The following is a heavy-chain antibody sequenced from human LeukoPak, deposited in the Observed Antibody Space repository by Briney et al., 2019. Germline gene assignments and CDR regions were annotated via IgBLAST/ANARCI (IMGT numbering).Heavy chain of an antibody. CDR2: ISYDGSNK. Sequence: GGSLRLSCAASGFTFSSYAMHWVRQAPGKGLEWVAVISYDGSNKYYADSVKGRFTISRDNSKNTLYLQMNSLRAEDTAVYYCARDRLRYCSSTSRPSSAFDIWGQGTMVTVSS. D-gene: IGHD2-2*01. CDR1: GFTFSSYA. CDR3: ARDRLRYCSSTSRPSSAFDI. V-gene: IGHV3-30-3*01. J-gene: IGHJ3*02.